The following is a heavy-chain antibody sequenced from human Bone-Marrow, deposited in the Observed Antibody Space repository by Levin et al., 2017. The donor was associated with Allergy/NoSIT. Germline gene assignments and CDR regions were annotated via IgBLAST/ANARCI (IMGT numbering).Heavy chain of an antibody. CDR3: ARSGYDYVWFDP. D-gene: IGHD5-12*01. CDR2: IYYSGST. CDR1: GGSISSGDYY. J-gene: IGHJ5*02. Sequence: ASQTLSLTCTVSGGSISSGDYYWSWIRQPPGKGLEWIGYIYYSGSTYYNPSLKSRVTISVDTSKNQFSLKLSSVTAADTAVYYCARSGYDYVWFDPWGQGTLVTVSS. V-gene: IGHV4-30-4*01.